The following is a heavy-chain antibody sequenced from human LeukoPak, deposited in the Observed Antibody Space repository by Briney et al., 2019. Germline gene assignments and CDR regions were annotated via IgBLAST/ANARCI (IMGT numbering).Heavy chain of an antibody. D-gene: IGHD6-13*01. Sequence: PGGSLRLSCAASGFTFITYAMSWVRQAPGKGLEWVSSISNSGGSTYYADSVRGRFTISRDNFKNTLYLQMNSLRAEDTAVYYCARVAHSSSWYNWFDPWGQGTLVTVSS. CDR2: ISNSGGST. J-gene: IGHJ5*02. CDR1: GFTFITYA. CDR3: ARVAHSSSWYNWFDP. V-gene: IGHV3-23*01.